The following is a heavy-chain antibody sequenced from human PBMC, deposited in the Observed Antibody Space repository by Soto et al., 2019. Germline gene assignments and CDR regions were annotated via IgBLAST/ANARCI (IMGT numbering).Heavy chain of an antibody. V-gene: IGHV3-7*03. J-gene: IGHJ4*02. CDR1: GFTFRTYW. CDR3: AGDKPYGDSHDY. CDR2: INQDGSEG. Sequence: PGGSLRLSCADSGFTFRTYWMSWVRQAPGKGLEWVANINQDGSEGNYVDSAKGRFTISRDNAKNSLYLQVNSLRADDTAVYYYAGDKPYGDSHDYWGQGALVKVSS. D-gene: IGHD4-17*01.